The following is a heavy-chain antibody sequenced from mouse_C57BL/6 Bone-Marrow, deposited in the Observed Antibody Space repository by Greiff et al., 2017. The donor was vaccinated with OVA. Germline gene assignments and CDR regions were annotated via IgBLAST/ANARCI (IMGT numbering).Heavy chain of an antibody. CDR3: ASGDYGSSLYAMDY. Sequence: QVQLQQSGAELVKPGASVKLSCKASGYTFTSYWMHWVKQRPGRGLEWIGRIDPNSGGTKYNEKFKSKATLTVDKPSSTAYMQLSSLTSEDSAVYYCASGDYGSSLYAMDYWGQGTSVTVSS. J-gene: IGHJ4*01. V-gene: IGHV1-72*01. CDR1: GYTFTSYW. CDR2: IDPNSGGT. D-gene: IGHD1-1*01.